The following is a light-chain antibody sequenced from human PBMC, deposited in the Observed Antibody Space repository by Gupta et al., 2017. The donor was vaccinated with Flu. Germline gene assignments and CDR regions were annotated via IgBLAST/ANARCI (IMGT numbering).Light chain of an antibody. CDR2: EVT. CDR3: ASSSGRTLGV. J-gene: IGLJ1*01. V-gene: IGLV2-14*01. Sequence: QQFPGAAPKVLLYEVTHRPSGVSNRFSGSKSGNTASLTISDLQAEDEADYYCASSSGRTLGVFGPGTKVTVL.